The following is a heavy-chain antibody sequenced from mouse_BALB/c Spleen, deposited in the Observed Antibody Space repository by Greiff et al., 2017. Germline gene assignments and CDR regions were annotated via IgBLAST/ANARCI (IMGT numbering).Heavy chain of an antibody. CDR2: IDPYYGGT. Sequence: VQLKQSGPELEKPGASVKISCKASGYSFTGYNMNWVKQSNGKSLEWIGNIDPYYGGTSYNQKFKGKATLTVDKSSSTAYMQLKSLTSEDSAVYYCASRAGSPYYGSSYGYFDVWGAGTTVTVSS. J-gene: IGHJ1*01. V-gene: IGHV1-39*01. CDR1: GYSFTGYN. D-gene: IGHD1-1*01. CDR3: ASRAGSPYYGSSYGYFDV.